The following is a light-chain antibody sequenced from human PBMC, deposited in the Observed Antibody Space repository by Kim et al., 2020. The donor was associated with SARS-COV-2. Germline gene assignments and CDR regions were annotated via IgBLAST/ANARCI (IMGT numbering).Light chain of an antibody. CDR1: QSVLYSSNNKNY. CDR3: QQYYSTPIT. J-gene: IGKJ5*01. CDR2: WAS. V-gene: IGKV4-1*01. Sequence: DIMMTQSPDSLAVSLGERATINCKSSQSVLYSSNNKNYLAWYQRKPGQPPKLLIYWASTRESGVPDRFSGSGSGTDFTLTISSLQAEDVAVYYCQQYYSTPITFGQGTRLEIK.